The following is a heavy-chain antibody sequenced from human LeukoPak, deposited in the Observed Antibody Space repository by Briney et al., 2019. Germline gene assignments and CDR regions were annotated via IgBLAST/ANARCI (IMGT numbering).Heavy chain of an antibody. CDR2: IKQDGSEK. Sequence: PGGSLRLSCAASGFTFTTYWMSWVRQAPGKGLEWVANIKQDGSEKYYVDSVKGRFTISRDNAKNSLYLQMNSLRAEDTAVYYCARDGSGTNYNYYYGMDVWGQGTTVTVSS. J-gene: IGHJ6*02. CDR3: ARDGSGTNYNYYYGMDV. CDR1: GFTFTTYW. D-gene: IGHD3-10*01. V-gene: IGHV3-7*01.